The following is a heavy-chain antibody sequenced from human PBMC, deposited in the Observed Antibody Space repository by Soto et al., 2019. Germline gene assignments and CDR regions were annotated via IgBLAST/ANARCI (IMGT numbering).Heavy chain of an antibody. J-gene: IGHJ6*02. D-gene: IGHD3-9*01. Sequence: GGSLRLSCAASGFTFSSYGMHWVRQAPGKGLEWVAVILYDGSNKYYADSVKGRFTISRDNSKNTLYLQMNSLRAEDTAVYYCAKDLNDILTGPPRFYYYYGMDVWGQGTTVTVSS. CDR1: GFTFSSYG. V-gene: IGHV3-30*18. CDR2: ILYDGSNK. CDR3: AKDLNDILTGPPRFYYYYGMDV.